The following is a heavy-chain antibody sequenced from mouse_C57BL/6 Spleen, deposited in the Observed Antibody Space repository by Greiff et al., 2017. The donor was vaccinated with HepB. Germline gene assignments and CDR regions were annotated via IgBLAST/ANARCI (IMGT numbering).Heavy chain of an antibody. D-gene: IGHD3-3*01. J-gene: IGHJ2*01. CDR1: GYTFTSYW. CDR2: IDPSDSYT. Sequence: VQLQQPGAELVKPGASVKLSCKASGYTFTSYWMQWVKQRPGQGLEWIGEIDPSDSYTNYNQKFKGKATLTVDTSSSTAYMQLSSLTSEDSAVYYWARSAGTGYFDYWGQGTTLTVSS. V-gene: IGHV1-50*01. CDR3: ARSAGTGYFDY.